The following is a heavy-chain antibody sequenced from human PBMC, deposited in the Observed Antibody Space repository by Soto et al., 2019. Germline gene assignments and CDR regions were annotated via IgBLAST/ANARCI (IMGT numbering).Heavy chain of an antibody. J-gene: IGHJ4*02. CDR2: IKSKTDGGTT. CDR1: GFTFSNAW. CDR3: TTGAGYCNGGSCYVGPECYHY. Sequence: EVQLVESGGGLVKPGGALRLSCAASGFTFSNAWMSWVRQAPGKGLGWVGRIKSKTDGGTTDYAAPVNGRFTISRDDSKITLYLQMNSLKTEDTAVYYCTTGAGYCNGGSCYVGPECYHYWGQGTLVTVSS. V-gene: IGHV3-15*01. D-gene: IGHD2-15*01.